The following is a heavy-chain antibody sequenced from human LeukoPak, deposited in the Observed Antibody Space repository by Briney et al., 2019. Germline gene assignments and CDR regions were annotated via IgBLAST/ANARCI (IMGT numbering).Heavy chain of an antibody. CDR1: GFTFRTYE. CDR3: AKDRQYYYGSGSPPGWFDP. CDR2: ISGSGGST. D-gene: IGHD3-10*01. J-gene: IGHJ5*02. V-gene: IGHV3-23*01. Sequence: GGSLRLSCVVSGFTFRTYEMNWVRQAPGKGLEWVSAISGSGGSTYYADSVKGRFTISRDNSKNTLYLQMNSLRAEDTAVYYCAKDRQYYYGSGSPPGWFDPWGQGTLVTVSS.